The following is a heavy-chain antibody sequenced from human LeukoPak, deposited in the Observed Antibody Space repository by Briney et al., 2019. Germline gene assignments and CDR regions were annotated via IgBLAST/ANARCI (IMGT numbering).Heavy chain of an antibody. V-gene: IGHV3-21*01. J-gene: IGHJ3*02. Sequence: GGSLRLSCVASGFTFSSYSMNWVRQAPGKGLEWVSSISSRSNYIYYADSVKGRFTISRDNAKNSLYLQMNSLRAEDTAVYYCARQRAFDIWGQGTMVTVSS. CDR3: ARQRAFDI. CDR2: ISSRSNYI. CDR1: GFTFSSYS.